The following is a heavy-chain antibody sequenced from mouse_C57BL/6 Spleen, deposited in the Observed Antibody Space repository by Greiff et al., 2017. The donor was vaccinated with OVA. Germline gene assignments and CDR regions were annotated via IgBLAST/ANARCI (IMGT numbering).Heavy chain of an antibody. CDR2: INPNNGGT. CDR1: GYTFTDYN. V-gene: IGHV1-18*01. Sequence: EVKLMESGPELVKPGASVKIPCKASGYTFTDYNMDWVKQSHGKSLEWIGDINPNNGGTIYNQKFKGKATLTVDKSSSTAYMELRSLTSEDTAVYYCARRYYGSSYWYFDVWGTGTTVTVSS. CDR3: ARRYYGSSYWYFDV. D-gene: IGHD1-1*01. J-gene: IGHJ1*03.